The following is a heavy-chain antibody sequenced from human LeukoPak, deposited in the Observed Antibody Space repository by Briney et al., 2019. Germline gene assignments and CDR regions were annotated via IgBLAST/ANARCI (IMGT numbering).Heavy chain of an antibody. CDR1: GFTFSSYS. D-gene: IGHD3-22*01. V-gene: IGHV3-48*01. CDR2: ISSSSSTI. J-gene: IGHJ6*02. Sequence: GGSLRLSCAASGFTFSSYSMNWVRQAPGKGLEWVPYISSSSSTIYYADSVKGRFTISRDNAKNSLYLQMNSLRAEDTAVYYCARDRSYYDSGSMDVWGQGTTVTVSS. CDR3: ARDRSYYDSGSMDV.